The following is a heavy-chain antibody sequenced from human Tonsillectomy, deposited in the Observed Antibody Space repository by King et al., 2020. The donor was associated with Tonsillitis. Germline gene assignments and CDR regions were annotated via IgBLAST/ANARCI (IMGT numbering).Heavy chain of an antibody. CDR3: AKATPSRLDAFDL. J-gene: IGHJ3*01. Sequence: VQLVESGGGLVQPGGSLRLSCAASGFTFSDFAMSWVRQAPGKGLEWVSGVSATGEREYYANSVKGRFTISRNSPKYTLHLQMNSLRAEDTALYYCAKATPSRLDAFDLWGQGTVVTVSS. V-gene: IGHV3-23*04. D-gene: IGHD2-15*01. CDR1: GFTFSDFA. CDR2: VSATGERE.